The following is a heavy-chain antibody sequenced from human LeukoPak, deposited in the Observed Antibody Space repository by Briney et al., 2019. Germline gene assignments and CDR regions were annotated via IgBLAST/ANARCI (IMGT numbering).Heavy chain of an antibody. D-gene: IGHD3-9*01. CDR1: GGSISSSNW. V-gene: IGHV4-4*02. J-gene: IGHJ4*02. CDR3: ASQKRGYDISAYFDY. CDR2: IYHSGST. Sequence: ASETLSLTCAVSGGSISSSNWWSGVRPPPGKGLEWIGEIYHSGSTNYNPSLKSRVTISGDKSKNQFSLKLSSVTAADPAVYYCASQKRGYDISAYFDYWGQGTLVTVSS.